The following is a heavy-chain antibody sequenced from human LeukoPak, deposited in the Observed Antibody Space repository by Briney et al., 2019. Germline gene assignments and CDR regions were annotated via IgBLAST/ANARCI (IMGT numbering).Heavy chain of an antibody. V-gene: IGHV1-18*01. Sequence: GASVKVSCKASGYPFTKFAINWVRQAPGQGLEWMGWISTYNGDTEYAQKFQGRVTMTTDTSTTTAYLELRSLRSDDTAVYYCSRDPSNTSGWRAWGDYWGQETLVTVSS. CDR1: GYPFTKFA. J-gene: IGHJ4*02. D-gene: IGHD6-25*01. CDR2: ISTYNGDT. CDR3: SRDPSNTSGWRAWGDY.